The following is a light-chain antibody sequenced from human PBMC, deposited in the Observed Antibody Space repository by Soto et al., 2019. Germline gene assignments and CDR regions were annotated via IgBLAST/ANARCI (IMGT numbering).Light chain of an antibody. CDR2: DTV. V-gene: IGLV7-46*01. CDR1: PGPVTGGHY. Sequence: QAVVTQEPSLTVSPGGTGTLTCGYSPGPVTGGHYPYWFQQKPGQAPKILISDTVNRASWTPVRFSGSLLGGKAALTLSGAQPEDEADYYCFLYYNAVRVFGGGTKLT. CDR3: FLYYNAVRV. J-gene: IGLJ3*02.